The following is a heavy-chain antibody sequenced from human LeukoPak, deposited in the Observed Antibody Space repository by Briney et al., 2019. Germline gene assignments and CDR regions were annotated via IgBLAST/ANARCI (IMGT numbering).Heavy chain of an antibody. J-gene: IGHJ5*02. Sequence: PSETLSLTCTVSGGSISSGGYYWSWIRQHPGKGLEWIGYIYYSGSTYYNPSLKSRVTISVDTSKNQFSLKLSSVTAADTAVHYCARVNYDILTGQGGWFDPWGQGTLVTVSS. D-gene: IGHD3-9*01. CDR3: ARVNYDILTGQGGWFDP. CDR2: IYYSGST. V-gene: IGHV4-31*03. CDR1: GGSISSGGYY.